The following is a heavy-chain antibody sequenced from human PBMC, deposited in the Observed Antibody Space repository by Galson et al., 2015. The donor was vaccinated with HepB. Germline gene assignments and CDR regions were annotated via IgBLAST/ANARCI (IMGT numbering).Heavy chain of an antibody. V-gene: IGHV5-51*01. J-gene: IGHJ6*02. CDR1: GYSFTSYW. D-gene: IGHD3-10*01. Sequence: QSGAEVKKPGESLKISCKGSGYSFTSYWIGWVRQMPGKGLEWMGIIYPGDSDTRYSPSFQGQVTISADKSISTAYLQWSSLKASDTAMYYCARHEFGESYYYYYYGMDVWGQGTTVTVSS. CDR3: ARHEFGESYYYYYYGMDV. CDR2: IYPGDSDT.